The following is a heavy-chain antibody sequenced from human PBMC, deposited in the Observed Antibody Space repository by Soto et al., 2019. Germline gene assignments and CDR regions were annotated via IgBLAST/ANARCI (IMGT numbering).Heavy chain of an antibody. D-gene: IGHD2-2*02. CDR1: GVTFSSYA. V-gene: IGHV1-69*13. Sequence: GSSVKVSCKASGVTFSSYAINWVRPAPGQGLEWMGGLIPIFGTANYAQKFQGRVTITADESTSTAYTELSSLRSEDTAVYYCAREMRICRSTRCYTRSEQYYGMDVWAQGTTVTVSS. J-gene: IGHJ6*02. CDR3: AREMRICRSTRCYTRSEQYYGMDV. CDR2: LIPIFGTA.